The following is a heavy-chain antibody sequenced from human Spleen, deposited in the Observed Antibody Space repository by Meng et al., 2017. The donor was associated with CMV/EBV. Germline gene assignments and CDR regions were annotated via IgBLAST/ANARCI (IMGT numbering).Heavy chain of an antibody. D-gene: IGHD3-3*01. CDR3: AKDLDYDVWRGGFDP. CDR2: ISGNGSSK. CDR1: GFTFSIYA. V-gene: IGHV3-23*01. J-gene: IGHJ5*02. Sequence: SGFTFSIYAMSWVRQAPGKGLEWVSTISGNGSSKYYADSVKGRFTISRDNSKNTLYLQMNSLRAEDTAVYYCAKDLDYDVWRGGFDPWGQGTLVTVSS.